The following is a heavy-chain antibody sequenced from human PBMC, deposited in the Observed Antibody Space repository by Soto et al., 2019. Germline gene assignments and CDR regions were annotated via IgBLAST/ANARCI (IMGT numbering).Heavy chain of an antibody. CDR3: ASFEVGALRY. D-gene: IGHD1-26*01. J-gene: IGHJ4*02. V-gene: IGHV1-46*01. Sequence: ASVKVSCKASGYTFTSCYMHWVRQAPGQGLEWMGIINPSGGSTSYTQKFQGRVTMTRDTTTSTVYMELSSLRSEDTAVYYCASFEVGALRYWGQGTLVTVSS. CDR1: GYTFTSCY. CDR2: INPSGGST.